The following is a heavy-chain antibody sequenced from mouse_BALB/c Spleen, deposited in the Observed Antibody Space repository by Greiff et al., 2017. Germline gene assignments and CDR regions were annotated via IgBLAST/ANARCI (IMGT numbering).Heavy chain of an antibody. CDR1: GYSITSGYY. CDR2: ISYDGSN. J-gene: IGHJ3*01. Sequence: ESGPGLVKPSQSLSLTCSVTGYSITSGYYWNWIRQFPGNKLEWMGYISYDGSNNYNPSLKNRISITRDTSKNQFFLKLNSVTTEDTATYYCATALPWFAYWGQGTLVTVSA. CDR3: ATALPWFAY. V-gene: IGHV3-6*02.